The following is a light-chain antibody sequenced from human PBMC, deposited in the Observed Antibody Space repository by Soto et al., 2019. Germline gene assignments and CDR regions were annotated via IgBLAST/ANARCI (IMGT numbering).Light chain of an antibody. CDR2: AVS. J-gene: IGLJ1*01. CDR3: SSYTSDSSYV. V-gene: IGLV2-14*01. Sequence: QSVLTQPASVSGSPGQSITISCTGTSSDVGLYDYVSWYQQHPGKAPQLMIYAVSNRPSGVSNRFSASKSGNTASLFISGLQAEDEADYYWSSYTSDSSYVFGSGSKV. CDR1: SSDVGLYDY.